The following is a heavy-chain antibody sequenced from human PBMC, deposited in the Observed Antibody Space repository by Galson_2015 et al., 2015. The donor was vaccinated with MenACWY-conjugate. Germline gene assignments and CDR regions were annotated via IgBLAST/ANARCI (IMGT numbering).Heavy chain of an antibody. V-gene: IGHV3-30*04. Sequence: SLRLSCAASGFTFTSYALHWVRQAPGKGLEWVAVISSEGSNKYYADSVKGRFTISRDNSKNTLYLQMNSLRAEDTAVYYCARVRGYGDYVFDYWGQGTLVTVSS. CDR3: ARVRGYGDYVFDY. CDR1: GFTFTSYA. CDR2: ISSEGSNK. D-gene: IGHD4-17*01. J-gene: IGHJ4*02.